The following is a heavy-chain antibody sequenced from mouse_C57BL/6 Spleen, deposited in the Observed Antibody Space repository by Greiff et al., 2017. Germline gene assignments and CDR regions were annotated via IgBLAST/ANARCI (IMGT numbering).Heavy chain of an antibody. CDR3: ARSITTVVANDYAMDY. CDR2: INPSNGGT. V-gene: IGHV1-53*01. J-gene: IGHJ4*01. CDR1: GYTFTSYW. Sequence: QVHVKQSGTELVKPGASVKLSCKASGYTFTSYWMHWVKQRPGQGLEWIGNINPSNGGTNYNEKFKSKATLTVDKSSSTAYMQLSSLTSEDSAVYYCARSITTVVANDYAMDYWGQGTSVTVSS. D-gene: IGHD1-1*01.